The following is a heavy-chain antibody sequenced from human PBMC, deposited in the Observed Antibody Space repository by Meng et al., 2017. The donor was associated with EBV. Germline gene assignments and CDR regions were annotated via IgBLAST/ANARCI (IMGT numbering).Heavy chain of an antibody. CDR2: LIPMSGAP. D-gene: IGHD3-10*01. J-gene: IGHJ4*02. CDR1: GGTFRSDA. Sequence: VQLQPSGAEVKKPGSSVKGPCRTSGGTFRSDAVSWVRQAPGQGLEWMGGLIPMSGAPHYAQKFQDRVTIIADESTSTHSMELNNLRFEDTAMYYCASESGRGFTPDYWGQGTLVTVSS. CDR3: ASESGRGFTPDY. V-gene: IGHV1-69*01.